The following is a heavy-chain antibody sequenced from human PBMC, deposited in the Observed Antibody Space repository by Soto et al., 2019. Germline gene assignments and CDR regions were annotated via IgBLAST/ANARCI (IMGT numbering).Heavy chain of an antibody. CDR2: MNPSGRNK. J-gene: IGHJ3*01. CDR1: GLAFPIDD. V-gene: IGHV1-8*01. Sequence: QVQLVQSGAEVKKPGASVQVSCKASGLAFPIDDIIWVRQTIGQGLEFMGCMNPSGRNKGYAQKFQSRATFTRNTPTSTAYMDLSGLRSEDTAVYYCARYRTKVPVAFDVWGQGTMVTVSS. D-gene: IGHD3-16*02. CDR3: ARYRTKVPVAFDV.